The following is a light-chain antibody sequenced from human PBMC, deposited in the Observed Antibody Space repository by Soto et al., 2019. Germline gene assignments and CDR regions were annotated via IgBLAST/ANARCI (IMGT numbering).Light chain of an antibody. V-gene: IGLV2-11*01. CDR1: NSDVGGYNY. CDR2: GVS. CDR3: CSYVDTDTWV. J-gene: IGLJ3*02. Sequence: QSALTQPRSVSGSPGQSVTISCTGTNSDVGGYNYVSWYQQYPGKAPKLMISGVSERPSGVPDRFSGYKSGNTASLTISVHQAEEEADYCCCSYVDTDTWVFGGGTKVTVL.